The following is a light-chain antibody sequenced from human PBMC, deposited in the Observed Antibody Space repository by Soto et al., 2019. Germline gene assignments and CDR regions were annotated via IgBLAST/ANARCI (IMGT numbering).Light chain of an antibody. CDR1: SSNIGAGYG. CDR3: QSYDSSLSGSV. CDR2: GNS. J-gene: IGLJ2*01. V-gene: IGLV1-40*01. Sequence: QSVLTQPPSVSGAPGQRVTISCTGSSSNIGAGYGVHWYQQLPGTAPKLLIYGNSNRPSGVPDRFSGSKSGTSASLAITGLQADDEADYYCQSYDSSLSGSVFGGGTKLTVL.